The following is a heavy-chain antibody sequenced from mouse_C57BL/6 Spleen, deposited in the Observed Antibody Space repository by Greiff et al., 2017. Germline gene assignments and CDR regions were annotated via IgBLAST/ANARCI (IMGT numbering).Heavy chain of an antibody. CDR3: ERSFILRKDY. J-gene: IGHJ2*01. V-gene: IGHV1-64*01. CDR1: GYTFTSYW. CDR2: IHPNSGST. D-gene: IGHD1-1*01. Sequence: QVQLQQPGAELVKPGASVKLSCKASGYTFTSYWMHWVKQRPGQGLEWIGMIHPNSGSTNYNEKFKSKATLTVDKSSSTAYMQLSSLTSEDSAVYYGERSFILRKDYWGQGTTLTVSS.